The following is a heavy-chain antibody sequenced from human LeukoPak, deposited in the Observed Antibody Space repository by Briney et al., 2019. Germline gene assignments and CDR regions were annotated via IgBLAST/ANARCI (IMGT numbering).Heavy chain of an antibody. Sequence: PGRSLRLSCAASGFMFSTYAMHWVRQAPGKGLEWVAVISYDGSNKNYADSVKGRFSISRDNSRNTLSLQMNSLRPEDTALYYCARGLFTGGTYFAYWGQGTLVTVPS. CDR3: ARGLFTGGTYFAY. D-gene: IGHD2-8*02. CDR1: GFMFSTYA. J-gene: IGHJ4*02. V-gene: IGHV3-30-3*01. CDR2: ISYDGSNK.